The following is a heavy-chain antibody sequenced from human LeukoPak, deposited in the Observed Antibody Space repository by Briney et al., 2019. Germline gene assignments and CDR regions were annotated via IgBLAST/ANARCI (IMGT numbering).Heavy chain of an antibody. V-gene: IGHV4-39*01. CDR3: ARSYYYDSSGPMDV. CDR1: GGSISSSSYY. D-gene: IGHD3-22*01. J-gene: IGHJ6*02. CDR2: IYYSGST. Sequence: PSQTLSLTCTVSGGSISSSSYYWGWIRQPPGKGLEWIGSIYYSGSTYYSPSLKSRVTISVDTSKNQFSLKLSSVTAADTAVYYCARSYYYDSSGPMDVWGQGTTVTVSS.